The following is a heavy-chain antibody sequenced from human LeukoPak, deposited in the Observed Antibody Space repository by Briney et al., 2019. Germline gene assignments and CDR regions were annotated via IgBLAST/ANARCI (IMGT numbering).Heavy chain of an antibody. CDR3: ARDMSAYYYGDCYFDY. CDR1: GFTFSSYS. Sequence: GGSLRLPCAASGFTFSSYSMNWVRQAPGKGLEWVSSISSSSSYIYYADSVKGRFTISRDNAKNSLYLQMNSLRAEDTAVYYCARDMSAYYYGDCYFDYWGQGTLVTVSS. J-gene: IGHJ4*02. D-gene: IGHD4-17*01. V-gene: IGHV3-21*01. CDR2: ISSSSSYI.